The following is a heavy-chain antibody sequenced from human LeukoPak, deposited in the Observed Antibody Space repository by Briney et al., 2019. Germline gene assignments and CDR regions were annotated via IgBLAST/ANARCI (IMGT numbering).Heavy chain of an antibody. Sequence: SETLSLTCTVSGGSISGYYWSWVRQPPGKGLEWIGYIYYSGSTNYNPSLKSRVTISVDTSKNQFSLKLTSVTSADTAPFYCARGRGYADYWGQGALVTVSS. CDR1: GGSISGYY. CDR2: IYYSGST. CDR3: ARGRGYADY. V-gene: IGHV4-59*01. J-gene: IGHJ4*02. D-gene: IGHD6-25*01.